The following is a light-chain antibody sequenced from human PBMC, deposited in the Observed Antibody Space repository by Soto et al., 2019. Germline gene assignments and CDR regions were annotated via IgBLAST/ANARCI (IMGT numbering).Light chain of an antibody. CDR3: RQYYNWSPWT. CDR1: QSVSSN. Sequence: EIVMTQSPSTLSVSPGERATLSCRASQSVSSNLAWYQQKPGQAPRLLIYGASSTATSMPARTSSSGSWREDTLTISSLLHEDFAVYYCRQYYNWSPWTFGQGTKVDIK. CDR2: GAS. J-gene: IGKJ1*01. V-gene: IGKV3-15*01.